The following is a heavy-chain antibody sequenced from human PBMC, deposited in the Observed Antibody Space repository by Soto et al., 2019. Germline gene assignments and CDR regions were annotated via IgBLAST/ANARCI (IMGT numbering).Heavy chain of an antibody. J-gene: IGHJ4*02. Sequence: SETLSLTCTVSGGSIGTYYWSWIRQPPGKGLEWIGYIYYRGNTNYNPSLKSRVTISLDTPKNQFSLKLSSVTAADTAVYYCARHPGYYDILAGYTTYNFDYWGQGILVTVSS. D-gene: IGHD3-9*01. CDR1: GGSIGTYY. CDR3: ARHPGYYDILAGYTTYNFDY. V-gene: IGHV4-59*08. CDR2: IYYRGNT.